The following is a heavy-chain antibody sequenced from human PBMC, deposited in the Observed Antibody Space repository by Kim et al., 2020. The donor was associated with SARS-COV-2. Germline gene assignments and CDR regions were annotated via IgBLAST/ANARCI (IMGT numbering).Heavy chain of an antibody. CDR3: ARADAVAGLFDY. CDR2: INHSGST. D-gene: IGHD6-19*01. CDR1: GGSFSGYY. J-gene: IGHJ4*02. Sequence: SETLSLTCAVYGGSFSGYYWSWIRQPPGKGLEWIGEINHSGSTNYNPSLKSRVTISVDTSKNQFSLKLSSVTAADTAVYYCARADAVAGLFDYWGQGTLV. V-gene: IGHV4-34*01.